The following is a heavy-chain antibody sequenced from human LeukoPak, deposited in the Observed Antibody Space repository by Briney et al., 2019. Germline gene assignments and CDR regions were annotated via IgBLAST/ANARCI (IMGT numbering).Heavy chain of an antibody. CDR3: ARSHFWSAYAFDI. Sequence: GASVKVSCRAPGYTFTSYYMHWVRQAPGQGLEWMGIINPSGGSTSYAQKFQGRVTMTRDTSTSTVYMELSSLRSEDTAVYYCARSHFWSAYAFDIWGQGTMVTVSS. CDR1: GYTFTSYY. J-gene: IGHJ3*02. D-gene: IGHD3-3*02. V-gene: IGHV1-46*01. CDR2: INPSGGST.